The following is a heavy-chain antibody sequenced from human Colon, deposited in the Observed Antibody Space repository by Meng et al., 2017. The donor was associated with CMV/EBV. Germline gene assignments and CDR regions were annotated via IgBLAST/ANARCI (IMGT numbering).Heavy chain of an antibody. J-gene: IGHJ4*02. CDR1: GFTVSGYA. CDR3: AKDVWGSLDY. CDR2: ISLGSDIT. D-gene: IGHD3-16*01. Sequence: GVAYGFTVSGYAVTWVRQDARKGVEWVSSISLGSDITYYADSVKGRFTISRDNSRNTLYLQMSSLRVEDTAVYHCAKDVWGSLDYWGQGTLVTVSS. V-gene: IGHV3-23*01.